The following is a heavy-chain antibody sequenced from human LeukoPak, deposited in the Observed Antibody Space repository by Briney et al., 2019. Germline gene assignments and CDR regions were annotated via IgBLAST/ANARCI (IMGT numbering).Heavy chain of an antibody. V-gene: IGHV3-21*01. CDR2: ISGSSNFI. J-gene: IGHJ4*02. D-gene: IGHD6-19*01. CDR1: GFTFSSYS. Sequence: GGSLRLSCAASGFTFSSYSVNWVRQTPGKGLEWVSSISGSSNFIYYADSVKGRFTISRDNTKNSLYLQMNSLRAEDTAVYYCARGGAVAGNNYFDYWGQGTLVTVPS. CDR3: ARGGAVAGNNYFDY.